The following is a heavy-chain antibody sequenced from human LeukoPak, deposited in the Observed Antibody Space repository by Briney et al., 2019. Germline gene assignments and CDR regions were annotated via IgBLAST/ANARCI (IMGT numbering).Heavy chain of an antibody. J-gene: IGHJ4*02. CDR2: IYYSGST. CDR1: GGSISSYY. D-gene: IGHD6-6*01. Sequence: PSETLSLTCTVSGGSISSYYWSGIRQPPGKGLEWIGYIYYSGSTNYNPSLKSRVTISVDTSKNQFPLKLSSVTAADTAVYYCARVDPDSSSTLEVFDYWGQGTLVTVSS. CDR3: ARVDPDSSSTLEVFDY. V-gene: IGHV4-59*01.